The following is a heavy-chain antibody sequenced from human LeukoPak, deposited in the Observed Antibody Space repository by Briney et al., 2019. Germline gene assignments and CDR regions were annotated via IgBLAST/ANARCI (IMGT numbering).Heavy chain of an antibody. V-gene: IGHV3-33*01. CDR1: VFTFTNYP. J-gene: IGHJ6*02. D-gene: IGHD2-2*01. CDR2: LWSDGIKT. Sequence: PGGSLRLSCAASVFTFTNYPMHWVRQAPGKGLEWVAVLWSDGIKTDYADSVKGRFTISRDDSKNTLYLQMNSLRAEDTAVYYCARDADPEYQLPAYYGMDVWGQGTTVTVSS. CDR3: ARDADPEYQLPAYYGMDV.